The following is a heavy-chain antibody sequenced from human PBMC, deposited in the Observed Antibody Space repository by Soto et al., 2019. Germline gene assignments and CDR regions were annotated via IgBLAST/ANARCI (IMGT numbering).Heavy chain of an antibody. J-gene: IGHJ6*02. CDR1: GYTFTSYA. CDR2: INTNTGNP. CDR3: ARGTLYYDFWSGYYGTYYYGMDV. Sequence: GASVKVSWKASGYTFTSYAMNWVRQAPGQGLEWMGWINTNTGNPTYAQGFTGRFVFSLDTSVSTAYLQICSPKAEDTAVYYCARGTLYYDFWSGYYGTYYYGMDVWGQGTTVTVSS. V-gene: IGHV7-4-1*01. D-gene: IGHD3-3*01.